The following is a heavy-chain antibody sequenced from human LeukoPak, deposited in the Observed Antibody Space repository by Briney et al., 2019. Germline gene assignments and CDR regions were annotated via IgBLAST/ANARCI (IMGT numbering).Heavy chain of an antibody. D-gene: IGHD6-13*01. Sequence: SLRLSCAASGFIFDDYAMHWVRQAPGKGLAWVSTISWSSGTIDYSDSVKGRFTISRDNAKNSLYLQMNSLRADDTALYYCAKDMKSSSWSSIDYWGQGTLVTVSS. CDR2: ISWSSGTI. V-gene: IGHV3-9*01. CDR1: GFIFDDYA. CDR3: AKDMKSSSWSSIDY. J-gene: IGHJ4*02.